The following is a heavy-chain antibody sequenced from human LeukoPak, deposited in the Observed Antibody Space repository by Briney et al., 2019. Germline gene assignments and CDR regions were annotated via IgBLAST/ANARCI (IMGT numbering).Heavy chain of an antibody. CDR2: IYHSGST. J-gene: IGHJ4*02. CDR1: GYSISSGYY. Sequence: PSETLSLTCTVSGYSISSGYYWGWIRQPPGKGLEWIGSIYHSGSTYYNPSLKSRVTISVDTSKNQFSLKLSSVTAADTAVCYCARGTSMIVVASFDYWGQGTLVTVSS. CDR3: ARGTSMIVVASFDY. D-gene: IGHD3-22*01. V-gene: IGHV4-38-2*02.